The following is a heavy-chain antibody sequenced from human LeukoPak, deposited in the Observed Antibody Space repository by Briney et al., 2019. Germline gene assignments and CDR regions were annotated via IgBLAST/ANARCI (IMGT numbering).Heavy chain of an antibody. V-gene: IGHV1-46*01. CDR3: ARDSGHVAGPAGWFDP. Sequence: PGASVKVSCKASGYTFTSYYMHWVRQAPGQGLEWMGIINPSGGSTSYAQKFQGRVTMARDMSTSTVYMELSSLRSEDTAVYYCARDSGHVAGPAGWFDPWGQGTLVTVSS. D-gene: IGHD6-19*01. CDR1: GYTFTSYY. CDR2: INPSGGST. J-gene: IGHJ5*02.